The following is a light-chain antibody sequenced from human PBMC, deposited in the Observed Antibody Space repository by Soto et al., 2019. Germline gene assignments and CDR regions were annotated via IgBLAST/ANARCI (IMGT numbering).Light chain of an antibody. CDR2: GNS. V-gene: IGLV1-40*01. CDR3: LSYDSSLCGVV. CDR1: SSNIGAGYD. Sequence: QSVLTQPPSVSGAPGQRVTISCTGSSSNIGAGYDVHWYQQLPGTAPKLLIYGNSNRPSGVPDRFSGSKSGTSASLAITGLQAEDESDYYCLSYDSSLCGVVFGGGTKLTVL. J-gene: IGLJ2*01.